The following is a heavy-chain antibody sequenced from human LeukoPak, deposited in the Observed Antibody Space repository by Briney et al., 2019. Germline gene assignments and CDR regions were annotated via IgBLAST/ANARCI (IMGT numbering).Heavy chain of an antibody. Sequence: PGGSLRLSCAASGFTFSSYGMHWVRQAPGKGLEWVAVIWYDGSNKYYADSVKGRFTISRDNSKNTLYLQMNSLRAEDTAVYYCARDYDSSGYRKDVFDYWGQGTLVTVSS. CDR3: ARDYDSSGYRKDVFDY. CDR2: IWYDGSNK. V-gene: IGHV3-33*01. CDR1: GFTFSSYG. J-gene: IGHJ4*02. D-gene: IGHD3-22*01.